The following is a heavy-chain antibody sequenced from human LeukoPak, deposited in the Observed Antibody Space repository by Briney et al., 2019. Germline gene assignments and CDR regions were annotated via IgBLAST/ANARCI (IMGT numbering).Heavy chain of an antibody. V-gene: IGHV1-8*01. D-gene: IGHD3-3*01. CDR2: MNPNSGNT. J-gene: IGHJ4*02. CDR1: GYTFTSYD. Sequence: ASVKVSCKASGYTFTSYDINWVRLATGQGLEWMGWMNPNSGNTGYAQKFQGRVTMTRNTSISTAYMELSSLRSEDTAVYYCARGEGKEYYDFWSPDVADDYWGQGTLVTVSS. CDR3: ARGEGKEYYDFWSPDVADDY.